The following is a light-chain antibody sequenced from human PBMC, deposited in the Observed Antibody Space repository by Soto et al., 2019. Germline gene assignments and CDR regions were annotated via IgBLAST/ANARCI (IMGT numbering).Light chain of an antibody. CDR2: GAS. CDR1: QSVSSNY. CDR3: QQYGTSPGLFT. J-gene: IGKJ3*01. Sequence: EVVLTQSPGTLSSSPGERATLSCRAGQSVSSNYLAWYQQKPGQAPRLLIYGASTRATGIPDRFSGSGSGTDFTLTISRLEPEDFAVYYCQQYGTSPGLFTFGPGTKVDI. V-gene: IGKV3-20*01.